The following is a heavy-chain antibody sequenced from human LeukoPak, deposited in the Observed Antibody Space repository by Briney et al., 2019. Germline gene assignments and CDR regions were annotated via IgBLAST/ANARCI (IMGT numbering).Heavy chain of an antibody. CDR2: IYYSGST. Sequence: SETQSLTYTLSGDSISSYYWTWLRHPPGKGREWLRYIYYSGSTNYNPSLKSRVTISVDTSKNQFSLKLTCVTAADTDVYYCAKSNGYGLVDIWGQGTMVTVSS. D-gene: IGHD3-10*01. J-gene: IGHJ3*02. CDR1: GDSISSYY. V-gene: IGHV4-59*12. CDR3: AKSNGYGLVDI.